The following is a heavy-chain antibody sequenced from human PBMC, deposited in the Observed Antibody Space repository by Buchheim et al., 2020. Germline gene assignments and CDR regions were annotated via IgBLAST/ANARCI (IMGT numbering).Heavy chain of an antibody. CDR1: GYTFTSYG. CDR3: ATTYYDFWSGYHEYYYYGMDV. CDR2: ISAYNGNT. D-gene: IGHD3-3*01. J-gene: IGHJ6*02. Sequence: QVQLVQSGAEVKKPGASVKVSCKASGYTFTSYGISWVRQAPGQGLEWMGWISAYNGNTNYEQKLQGRVTMTTDTSTTTAYMELRSLRSDDTAVYYCATTYYDFWSGYHEYYYYGMDVWGQGTT. V-gene: IGHV1-18*04.